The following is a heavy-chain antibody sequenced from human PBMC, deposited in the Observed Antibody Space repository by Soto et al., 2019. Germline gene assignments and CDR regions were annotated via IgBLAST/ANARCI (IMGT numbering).Heavy chain of an antibody. CDR3: AATRDRYCSSTSCQRVGYYYGMDV. CDR1: GFTFSSYA. V-gene: IGHV3-23*01. CDR2: ISGSGGST. J-gene: IGHJ6*02. D-gene: IGHD2-2*01. Sequence: GGSLRLSCAASGFTFSSYAMSWVRQAPGKGLEWVSAISGSGGSTYYADSVKGRFTISRGNSKNTLYLQMNSLRAEDTAVYYCAATRDRYCSSTSCQRVGYYYGMDVWGQGTTVTVSS.